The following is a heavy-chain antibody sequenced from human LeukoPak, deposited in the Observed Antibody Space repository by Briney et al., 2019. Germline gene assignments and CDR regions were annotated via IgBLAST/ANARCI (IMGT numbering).Heavy chain of an antibody. CDR3: ARGRGQWLVNRYFDY. Sequence: ASVKVSCKASGYTFTGYYMHWVRQAPGQGLEWMGWINPNSGGTNYAQKFQGRVTMTRDTSISTAYMELSRLRSDDTAVYYCARGRGQWLVNRYFDYWGQGTLVTVSS. CDR2: INPNSGGT. CDR1: GYTFTGYY. J-gene: IGHJ4*02. D-gene: IGHD6-19*01. V-gene: IGHV1-2*02.